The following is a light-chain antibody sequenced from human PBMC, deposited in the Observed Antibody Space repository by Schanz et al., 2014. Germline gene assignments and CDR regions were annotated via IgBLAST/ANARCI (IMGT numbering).Light chain of an antibody. CDR1: SSDVGNYGL. CDR3: YSYAGSNNLTV. CDR2: EGS. V-gene: IGLV2-23*01. J-gene: IGLJ2*01. Sequence: QSVLTQPASVSGSPGQSITISCTGTSSDVGNYGLVSWYQLHPGKAPKLIIYEGSQRPSTVSNRFSGSKSDNTASLTISGLQTEDEAYYYCYSYAGSNNLTVFGGGTKLTVL.